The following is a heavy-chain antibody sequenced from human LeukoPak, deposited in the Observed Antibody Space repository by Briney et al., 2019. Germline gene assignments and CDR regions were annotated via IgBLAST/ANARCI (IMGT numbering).Heavy chain of an antibody. J-gene: IGHJ4*02. D-gene: IGHD1-14*01. Sequence: PSETLSLTCAVYGGSFSGYYWSWIRQPPGKGLEWIGEINHSGSTNYNPSLKSRVTISVDTSKNQFSLKLSPVTAADTAVYYCARGGIGRYFDYWGQGTLVTVSS. V-gene: IGHV4-34*01. CDR1: GGSFSGYY. CDR2: INHSGST. CDR3: ARGGIGRYFDY.